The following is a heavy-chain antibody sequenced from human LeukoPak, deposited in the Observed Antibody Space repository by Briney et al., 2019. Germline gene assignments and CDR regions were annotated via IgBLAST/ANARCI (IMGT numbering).Heavy chain of an antibody. CDR1: GYSISSGYY. CDR2: IYHSGST. CDR3: ARYHSRSHEGWIDP. J-gene: IGHJ5*02. V-gene: IGHV4-38-2*02. D-gene: IGHD3-10*01. Sequence: PSETLSLTCTVSGYSISSGYYWGWIRQPPGKGLEWIGSIYHSGSTYYNPSLKSRVTISLDAFNNHFSLTLSSVTAADTAVYYCARYHSRSHEGWIDPWGQGALVTVSS.